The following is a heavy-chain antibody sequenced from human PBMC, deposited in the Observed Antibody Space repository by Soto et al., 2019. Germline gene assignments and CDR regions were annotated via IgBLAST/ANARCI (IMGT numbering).Heavy chain of an antibody. V-gene: IGHV3-23*01. D-gene: IGHD2-2*01. CDR2: ISGSGGST. CDR1: GFTFSSYA. J-gene: IGHJ4*02. CDR3: AKDLGDIVVVSAARPSGY. Sequence: LRLSCAASGFTFSSYAMSWVRQAPGKGLEWVSAISGSGGSTYYADSVKGRFTISRDNSKNTLYLQMNSLRAEDTAVYYCAKDLGDIVVVSAARPSGYWGQVTPVTVSS.